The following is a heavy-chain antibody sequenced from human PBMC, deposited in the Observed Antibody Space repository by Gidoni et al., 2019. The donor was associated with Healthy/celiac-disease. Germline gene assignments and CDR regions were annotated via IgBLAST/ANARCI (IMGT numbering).Heavy chain of an antibody. D-gene: IGHD4-17*01. J-gene: IGHJ6*02. CDR2: IYPGDSDT. CDR3: ARHLGPNYGDYPKPGMDV. Sequence: VPLVQSGAEVKKPGASLKISCMGSGYSFTSYWLGWVRQMPGKGLEWLGIIYPGDSDTRYSPSFQGQVTISADKSISTAYLQWSSLKASDTAMYYCARHLGPNYGDYPKPGMDVWGQGTTVTVSS. CDR1: GYSFTSYW. V-gene: IGHV5-51*01.